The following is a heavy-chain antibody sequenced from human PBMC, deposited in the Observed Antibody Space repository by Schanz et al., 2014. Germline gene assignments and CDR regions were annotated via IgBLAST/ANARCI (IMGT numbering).Heavy chain of an antibody. CDR1: GFTFGSYA. D-gene: IGHD3-10*01. Sequence: EVQLVESGGGLVQPGGSLRLSCAASGFTFGSYAMSWVRQAPGKGLEWVSHIVGSGDSTYYADSVKGRFTISRDNSKNTLYLQMNSLRAEDTAVYYCAKDDVWASGSYYDYWGQGTLVTVSS. CDR3: AKDDVWASGSYYDY. J-gene: IGHJ4*02. V-gene: IGHV3-23*04. CDR2: IVGSGDST.